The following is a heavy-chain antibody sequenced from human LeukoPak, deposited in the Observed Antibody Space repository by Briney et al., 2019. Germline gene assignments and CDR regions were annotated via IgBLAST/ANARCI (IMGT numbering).Heavy chain of an antibody. D-gene: IGHD1-14*01. CDR2: IYHSGST. CDR1: GYSISSGYY. Sequence: SETLSLTCTVSGYSISSGYYWGWIRQPPGKGLEWIGSIYHSGSTYYNPSLKSRVTISVDTSKNQFSLKLSSVTAADTAVYYCVRDREPRGFDYWGQGTLVTVSS. V-gene: IGHV4-38-2*02. J-gene: IGHJ4*02. CDR3: VRDREPRGFDY.